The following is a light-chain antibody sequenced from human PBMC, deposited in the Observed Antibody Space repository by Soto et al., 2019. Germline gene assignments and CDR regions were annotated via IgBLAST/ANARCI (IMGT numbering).Light chain of an antibody. CDR1: QGIRND. CDR2: AAS. J-gene: IGKJ5*01. V-gene: IGKV1-17*01. Sequence: IQMTPSPFSPSASVGDRVTLSCRASQGIRNDLAWYQQKPGKAPKLLIFAASTLQSGVPSRFSGSGSGTDFTLTISSLQPEDFATYYCQQLNSYPITFGQGTRLEIK. CDR3: QQLNSYPIT.